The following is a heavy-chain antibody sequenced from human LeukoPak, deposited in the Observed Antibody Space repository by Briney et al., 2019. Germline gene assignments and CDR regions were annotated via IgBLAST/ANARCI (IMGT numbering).Heavy chain of an antibody. Sequence: SQTLSLTCTVSGGSISSGSYYWSWIRQPAGKGLEWIGRIYTSGSTNYNPSLKSRVTISVDTSKNQFSLKLSSVTAADTAVYYCARGSGWYGDYWGQGTLVTVSS. D-gene: IGHD6-19*01. J-gene: IGHJ4*02. CDR3: ARGSGWYGDY. CDR1: GGSISSGSYY. V-gene: IGHV4-61*02. CDR2: IYTSGST.